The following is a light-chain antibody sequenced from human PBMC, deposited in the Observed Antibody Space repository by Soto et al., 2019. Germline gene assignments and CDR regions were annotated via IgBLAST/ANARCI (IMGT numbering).Light chain of an antibody. CDR1: QSVSSRD. J-gene: IGKJ4*01. V-gene: IGKV3-20*01. CDR3: QQYGSSPVLT. CDR2: GAS. Sequence: EMVLTQSPGTLSLSPGERATLSCRSSQSVSSRDLAWYQQKPGQAPRLLIYGASSRATGIPDRFSGSGSGTDFTLTISRLEPEDFAVYYCQQYGSSPVLTFGGGTKVEIK.